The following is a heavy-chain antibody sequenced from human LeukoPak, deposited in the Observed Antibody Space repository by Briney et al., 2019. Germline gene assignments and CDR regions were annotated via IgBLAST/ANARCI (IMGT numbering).Heavy chain of an antibody. CDR3: ARYNGDLTGGFDY. V-gene: IGHV1-46*01. D-gene: IGHD4-17*01. Sequence: ASVKVSCTASGYTFTNYYIHWVRQAPGQGLEWMGIINPAGGSTGYAQTFQGRVTMTRDTSTSTVYMEMSSLRSEDTAVYYCARYNGDLTGGFDYWGQGTLVTVSS. J-gene: IGHJ4*02. CDR2: INPAGGST. CDR1: GYTFTNYY.